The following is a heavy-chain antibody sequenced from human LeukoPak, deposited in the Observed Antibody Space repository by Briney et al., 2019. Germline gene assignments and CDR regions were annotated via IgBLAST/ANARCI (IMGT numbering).Heavy chain of an antibody. V-gene: IGHV3-30*18. CDR3: AKDASGWYPNYYGLDV. D-gene: IGHD6-19*01. J-gene: IGHJ6*02. Sequence: PGGSLRLSCAASGFSFSNYVMHWVRQAPGRGLEWVAVISYDGSNEYYADSVKGRVTVSRDNSKNTLFLQMSSLRPEDTAVYYCAKDASGWYPNYYGLDVWGQGTTVTVSS. CDR1: GFSFSNYV. CDR2: ISYDGSNE.